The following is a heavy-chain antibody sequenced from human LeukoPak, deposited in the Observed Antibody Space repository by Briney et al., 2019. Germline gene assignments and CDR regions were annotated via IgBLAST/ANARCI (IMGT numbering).Heavy chain of an antibody. CDR3: ARDPGYSSSWDV. Sequence: SQTLSLTCTVSGGSISSVSYFWSWIRQPAGKGLEWIGLIYTSGNTNYNPSLKSRVTISVDTSKNQFSLKLSSVTAADTAVYYCARDPGYSSSWDVWGQGTLVTVSS. V-gene: IGHV4-61*02. CDR2: IYTSGNT. D-gene: IGHD6-13*01. J-gene: IGHJ4*02. CDR1: GGSISSVSYF.